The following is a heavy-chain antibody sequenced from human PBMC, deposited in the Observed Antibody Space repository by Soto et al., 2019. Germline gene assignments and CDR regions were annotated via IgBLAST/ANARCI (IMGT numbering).Heavy chain of an antibody. Sequence: PSETLSLTCTVSGGSIHNNYYYWGWVRQPPGKGLECIASISYSVTTYYNPSLRSRVPKSIDTSTNQFSLNLTSVTAEDTAVYYCASQKLDVPAFFDNWGQGTLVTVPS. CDR3: ASQKLDVPAFFDN. CDR2: ISYSVTT. CDR1: GGSIHNNYYY. V-gene: IGHV4-39*01. J-gene: IGHJ4*02. D-gene: IGHD3-3*02.